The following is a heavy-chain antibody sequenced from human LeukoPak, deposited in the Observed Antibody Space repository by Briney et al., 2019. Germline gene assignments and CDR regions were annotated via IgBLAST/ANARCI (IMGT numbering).Heavy chain of an antibody. CDR1: GFTFSSYA. CDR3: AKRHESVCGIVTTMPCSRGGTGLYFDY. CDR2: ISGSGGST. Sequence: GGSLRLSCVASGFTFSSYAMSWVRQAPGKGLEWVSAISGSGGSTYYADSVKGRFTISRDNSKNTLYLQMNSLRAEDTAVYISAKRHESVCGIVTTMPCSRGGTGLYFDYWGQGTLVTVSS. J-gene: IGHJ4*02. D-gene: IGHD5-12*01. V-gene: IGHV3-23*01.